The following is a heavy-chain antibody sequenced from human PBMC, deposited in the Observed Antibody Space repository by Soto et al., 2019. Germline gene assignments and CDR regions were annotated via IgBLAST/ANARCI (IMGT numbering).Heavy chain of an antibody. CDR2: IKSKIDGGTT. J-gene: IGHJ6*03. Sequence: GGSLRLSCAASGFTFSNAWMSWVRQAPGKGLEWVGRIKSKIDGGTTDYAAPVKGRFTISRDDSKNTLYLQMNSLKTEDTAVYYCTTYYYYMDVWGKGTTVTVSS. CDR1: GFTFSNAW. CDR3: TTYYYYMDV. V-gene: IGHV3-15*01.